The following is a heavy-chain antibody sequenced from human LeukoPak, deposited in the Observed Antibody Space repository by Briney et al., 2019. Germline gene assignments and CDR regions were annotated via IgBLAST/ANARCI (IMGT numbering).Heavy chain of an antibody. CDR2: ISYDGSNK. CDR3: AKEKEGGYFDL. J-gene: IGHJ2*01. V-gene: IGHV3-30*18. CDR1: GFTFSSYG. Sequence: PGGSLRLSCAASGFTFSSYGMHWVRQAPGKGLEWVAVISYDGSNKYYADSVKGRFTISRDNSKNTLYLQMNSLRAEDTAVYYCAKEKEGGYFDLWGRGTLVTVSS. D-gene: IGHD1-26*01.